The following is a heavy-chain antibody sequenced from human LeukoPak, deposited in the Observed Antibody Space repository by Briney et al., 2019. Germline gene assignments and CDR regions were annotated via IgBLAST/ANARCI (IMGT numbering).Heavy chain of an antibody. CDR3: ARRQKLNNPDGYYFDY. J-gene: IGHJ4*02. D-gene: IGHD1-14*01. Sequence: PSETLSLACTVSGGSISNSHYYWAWVRQPPGGGLEWIGSIYFSGSTYYDPSLKSRVIISVDTSKNQFSLKMSSVTAADTAVYYCARRQKLNNPDGYYFDYWGQGTLVTVSS. V-gene: IGHV4-39*01. CDR1: GGSISNSHYY. CDR2: IYFSGST.